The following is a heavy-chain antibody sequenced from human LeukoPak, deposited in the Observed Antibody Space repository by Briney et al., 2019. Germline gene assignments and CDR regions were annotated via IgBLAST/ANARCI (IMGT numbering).Heavy chain of an antibody. CDR2: ISSNGGST. Sequence: GGSLRLSCAASGFTFSSYAMHWVRQAPGKGLEYVSAISSNGGSTYYANSVKGRFTISRDNSKNTLYLQMGSLRAEDMAVYYCVRGRQFDWLLYPFDYWGQGTLVTVSS. J-gene: IGHJ4*02. V-gene: IGHV3-64*01. CDR3: VRGRQFDWLLYPFDY. D-gene: IGHD3-9*01. CDR1: GFTFSSYA.